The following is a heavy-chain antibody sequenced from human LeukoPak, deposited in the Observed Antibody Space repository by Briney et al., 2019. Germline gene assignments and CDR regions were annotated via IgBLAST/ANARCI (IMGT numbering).Heavy chain of an antibody. CDR1: GGSISSYY. CDR2: IYYSGST. V-gene: IGHV4-59*01. J-gene: IGHJ5*02. CDR3: AEDAHMITFGGVIA. Sequence: ASETLSLTCTVSGGSISSYYWSWIRQPPGKGLEWIGYIYYSGSTNYNPSLKSRVTISVDTSKNQFSLKLSSVTAADTAVYYCAEDAHMITFGGVIAWGQGTLVTVSS. D-gene: IGHD3-16*02.